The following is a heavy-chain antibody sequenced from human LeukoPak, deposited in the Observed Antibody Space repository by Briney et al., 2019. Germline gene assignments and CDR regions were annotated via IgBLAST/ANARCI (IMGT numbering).Heavy chain of an antibody. J-gene: IGHJ4*02. Sequence: GGSLRLSCAASGFTFSTYSMNWVRQAPGKGLEWVAYISGSGNSIYCADSAKGRFTISRDNARNSLYLQMSSLTNEDTAVYYCAREIYGGCLNSWGQGTLVSVSS. CDR3: AREIYGGCLNS. V-gene: IGHV3-48*02. CDR2: ISGSGNSI. D-gene: IGHD4-23*01. CDR1: GFTFSTYS.